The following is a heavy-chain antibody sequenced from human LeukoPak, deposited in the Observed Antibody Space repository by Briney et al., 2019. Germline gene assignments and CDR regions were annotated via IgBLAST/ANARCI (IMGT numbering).Heavy chain of an antibody. V-gene: IGHV3-48*03. CDR3: ARVQQSSTPGWRYYYYYMDV. D-gene: IGHD2-2*01. CDR2: ISSSGSTI. Sequence: GGSLRLSCAASGFTFDDSVMSWVRQAPGKGLEWVSYISSSGSTIYYADSVKGRFTISRDNAKNSLYLQMNSLRAEDTAVYYCARVQQSSTPGWRYYYYYMDVWGKGTTVTISS. CDR1: GFTFDDSV. J-gene: IGHJ6*03.